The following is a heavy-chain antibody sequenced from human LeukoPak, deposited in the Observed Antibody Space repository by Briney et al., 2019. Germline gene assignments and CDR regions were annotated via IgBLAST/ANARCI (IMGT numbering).Heavy chain of an antibody. D-gene: IGHD5-12*01. Sequence: GASVKVSCKASGGTFSSYAISWVRQAPGQGLEWMGRIIPILGIANYAQKFQGRVTITADKSTSTAYMELSSLRSEDTAVYYCAREWLRSRGPFDYWGQGTLVTVSS. V-gene: IGHV1-69*04. J-gene: IGHJ4*02. CDR1: GGTFSSYA. CDR3: AREWLRSRGPFDY. CDR2: IIPILGIA.